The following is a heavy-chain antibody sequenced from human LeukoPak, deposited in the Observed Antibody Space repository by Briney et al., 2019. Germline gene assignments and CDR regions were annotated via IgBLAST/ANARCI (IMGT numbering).Heavy chain of an antibody. CDR3: AKDVLLWFGELFGFDY. CDR1: GYTFTGYY. D-gene: IGHD3-10*01. Sequence: ASVKVSCKASGYTFTGYYMHWVRQAPGQGLEWMGWINPNSGGTNYAQKFQGRVTMTRDTSISTAYMELSRLRSDDTAVYYCAKDVLLWFGELFGFDYWGQGTLVTVSS. J-gene: IGHJ4*02. CDR2: INPNSGGT. V-gene: IGHV1-2*02.